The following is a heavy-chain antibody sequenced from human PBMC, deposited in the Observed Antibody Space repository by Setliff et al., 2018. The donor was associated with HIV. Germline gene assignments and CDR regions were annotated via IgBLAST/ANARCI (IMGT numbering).Heavy chain of an antibody. CDR3: ARGFSVYSSSDPPYGYNYFDP. J-gene: IGHJ5*02. CDR2: INAGNGNT. D-gene: IGHD6-6*01. Sequence: ASVKVSCKASGYTFTSYTLHWVRQAPGQRLEWMGWINAGNGNTKFSQKFQGRVTITRDTSASTAYMDLSSLRSEDTAVYYCARGFSVYSSSDPPYGYNYFDPWGQGILVTVSS. CDR1: GYTFTSYT. V-gene: IGHV1-3*01.